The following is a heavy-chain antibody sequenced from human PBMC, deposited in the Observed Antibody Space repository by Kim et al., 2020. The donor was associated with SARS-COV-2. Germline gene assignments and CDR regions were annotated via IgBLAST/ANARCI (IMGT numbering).Heavy chain of an antibody. J-gene: IGHJ4*02. Sequence: SETLSLTCAVYGGSFSGYFWNCVRQSPGKGLEWIGEINQSGSTNYNPSLKSRVTISLDTSKNQFSLKLTSVTAADTAIYYCARDRGFAYWSQGSRVTVSS. CDR2: INQSGST. D-gene: IGHD3-10*01. CDR1: GGSFSGYF. V-gene: IGHV4-34*01. CDR3: ARDRGFAY.